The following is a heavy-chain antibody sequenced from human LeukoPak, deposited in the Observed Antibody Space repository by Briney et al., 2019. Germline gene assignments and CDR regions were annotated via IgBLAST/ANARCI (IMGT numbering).Heavy chain of an antibody. D-gene: IGHD2-2*01. CDR3: ARDPILGYCSSTSCSDY. Sequence: SETLSPTCTVSGGSISSSSYYWGWIRQPPGKGLEWIGSIYYSGSTYYNPSLKSRVTISVDTSKNQFSLKLSSVTAADTAVYYCARDPILGYCSSTSCSDYWGQGTLVTVSS. V-gene: IGHV4-39*02. J-gene: IGHJ4*02. CDR1: GGSISSSSYY. CDR2: IYYSGST.